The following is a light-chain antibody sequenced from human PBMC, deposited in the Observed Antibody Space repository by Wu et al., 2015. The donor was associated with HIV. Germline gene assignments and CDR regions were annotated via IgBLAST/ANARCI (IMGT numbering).Light chain of an antibody. CDR2: GAS. CDR1: QSLSNNN. J-gene: IGKJ4*01. Sequence: EIVLTQSPDTLSLSPGERATLSCRASQSLSNNNLAWYQHRPGQAPRFLISGASRRATGIPDRFSGSGSGTDFTLTISRLEPEDFAVYYCQQYDTSPPRTFGRGTKVDI. V-gene: IGKV3-20*01. CDR3: QQYDTSPPRT.